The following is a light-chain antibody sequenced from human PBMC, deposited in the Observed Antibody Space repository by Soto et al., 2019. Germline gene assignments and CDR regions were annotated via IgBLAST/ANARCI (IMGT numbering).Light chain of an antibody. CDR3: QQYGSSPFT. V-gene: IGKV3-20*01. J-gene: IGKJ3*01. CDR1: QSVSSIY. Sequence: EIVLTQSPGTLSLSPGERATLSCRASQSVSSIYLAWYQQKPGQAPRLLIYGASSRATGIPDRFSGSGSGTAFTLTISRLEPEGFAVYYCQQYGSSPFTFGPGTKVDIK. CDR2: GAS.